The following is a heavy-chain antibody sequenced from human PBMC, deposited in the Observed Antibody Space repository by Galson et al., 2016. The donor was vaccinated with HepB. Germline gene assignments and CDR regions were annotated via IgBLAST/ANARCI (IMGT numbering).Heavy chain of an antibody. CDR3: AACWQQPHSYGMDV. CDR1: GFTFDSYG. CDR2: ISYDGTNK. V-gene: IGHV3-30*03. D-gene: IGHD6-13*01. J-gene: IGHJ6*02. Sequence: SLRLSCAASGFTFDSYGMHWVRQAPGKGLEWVASISYDGTNKYYADSVKGRYTISRDNLKNAVHLQMDSLRAEDTAVYYCAACWQQPHSYGMDVWGQGTTVTVS.